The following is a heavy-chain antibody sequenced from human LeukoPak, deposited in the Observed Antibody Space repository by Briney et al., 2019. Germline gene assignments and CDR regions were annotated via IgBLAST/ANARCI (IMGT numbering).Heavy chain of an antibody. Sequence: GGSLRLSCAASGFTFSSYWMHWVRHAPRKGLVWVSRINSDGSSTSYADSVKGRFTISRDNAKNTLYLQMNSLRAEDTAVYYCACRLRSGAFDIWGQGTMVTVSS. CDR2: INSDGSST. V-gene: IGHV3-74*01. CDR1: GFTFSSYW. D-gene: IGHD4-17*01. J-gene: IGHJ3*02. CDR3: ACRLRSGAFDI.